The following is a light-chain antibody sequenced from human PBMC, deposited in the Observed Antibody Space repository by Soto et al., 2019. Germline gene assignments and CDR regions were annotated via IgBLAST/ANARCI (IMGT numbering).Light chain of an antibody. V-gene: IGKV3-20*01. J-gene: IGKJ2*01. Sequence: EIVLTQSPGTLSLSPGERATLSCRAIQSVYNSYLAWYQQKPGQTPRLLINAASNRATGVPDRFSGSGSGTDFTLTISRLEPEDFAVYYCQQYGSPPHTFGQGTKVEI. CDR2: AAS. CDR1: QSVYNSY. CDR3: QQYGSPPHT.